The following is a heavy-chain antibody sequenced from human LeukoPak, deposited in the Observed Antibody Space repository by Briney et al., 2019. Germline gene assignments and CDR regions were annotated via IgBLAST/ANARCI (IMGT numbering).Heavy chain of an antibody. CDR3: ARDWILLTMIVVLLFDY. CDR1: GFTFSSYG. V-gene: IGHV3-30*03. Sequence: PGRSLRLSCAASGFTFSSYGMPWVRQAPGKGLEWVAVISYDGSNKYYADSVKGRFTISRDNAKNSLYLQMNSLRAEDTAVYYCARDWILLTMIVVLLFDYWGQGTLVTVSS. J-gene: IGHJ4*02. D-gene: IGHD3-22*01. CDR2: ISYDGSNK.